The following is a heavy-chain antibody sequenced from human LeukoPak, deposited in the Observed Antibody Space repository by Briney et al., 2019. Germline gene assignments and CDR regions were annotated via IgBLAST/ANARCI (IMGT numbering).Heavy chain of an antibody. V-gene: IGHV4-59*01. Sequence: SETLSLTCTVSGGSINDYYWNWIRQPPGKGLEWIGYIYYSGSTNYNPSLKSRVTILVDTSKTRFPLRLSSVTAADTAVYYCARGYYDSGTYSGYFQHWGQGTLVTVS. CDR1: GGSINDYY. CDR2: IYYSGST. CDR3: ARGYYDSGTYSGYFQH. D-gene: IGHD3-10*01. J-gene: IGHJ1*01.